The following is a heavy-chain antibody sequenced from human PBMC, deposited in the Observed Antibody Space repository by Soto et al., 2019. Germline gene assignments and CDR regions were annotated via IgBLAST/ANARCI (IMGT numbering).Heavy chain of an antibody. D-gene: IGHD3-3*01. V-gene: IGHV3-30*18. CDR2: ISYDGSNK. Sequence: QVQLVESWGGVVQPGRSLSLSCAASGFTFSSYGMHWVRQAPGKGLEWVAVISYDGSNKNYADSVKGRFTISRDNSKNTQYLQMNSLRAEDTAVYYCAKEVWSGPMDVWGQGTTVTVSS. J-gene: IGHJ6*02. CDR3: AKEVWSGPMDV. CDR1: GFTFSSYG.